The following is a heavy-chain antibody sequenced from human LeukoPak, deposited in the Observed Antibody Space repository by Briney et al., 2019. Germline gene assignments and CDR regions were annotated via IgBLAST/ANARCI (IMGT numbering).Heavy chain of an antibody. CDR1: GYTFTDYY. D-gene: IGHD2-2*01. J-gene: IGHJ4*02. V-gene: IGHV1-2*02. CDR3: ARTKPPCTSCLLLDY. Sequence: AASVKVSCKASGYTFTDYYIHWLRQAPGQGLEWMGWINPSSGGTNYAQKFQGLVTMSRDTSITTAYMDLNRLISYGTAVYYCARTKPPCTSCLLLDYWGQGTLVTASS. CDR2: INPSSGGT.